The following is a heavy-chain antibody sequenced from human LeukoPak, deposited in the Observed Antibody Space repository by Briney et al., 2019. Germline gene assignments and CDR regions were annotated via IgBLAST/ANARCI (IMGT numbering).Heavy chain of an antibody. CDR2: ISAYNGNT. CDR3: ARGQRVGIAAAGTGFDY. CDR1: GYTFTSYG. V-gene: IGHV1-18*01. J-gene: IGHJ4*02. Sequence: GASVKVSCKASGYTFTSYGISWVRQAPGQGLEWMGWISAYNGNTNYAQKLQGRVTMTTDTSTSTAYMELRSLRSDDTAVYYCARGQRVGIAAAGTGFDYWGQGTLVTVSS. D-gene: IGHD6-13*01.